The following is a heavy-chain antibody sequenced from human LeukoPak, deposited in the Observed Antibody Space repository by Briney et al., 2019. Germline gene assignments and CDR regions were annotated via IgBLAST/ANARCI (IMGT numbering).Heavy chain of an antibody. CDR3: ARGRDSSSTSCYEFDP. J-gene: IGHJ5*02. CDR2: IYPGDSDT. V-gene: IGHV5-51*01. Sequence: PGESLKISCKGSGYSFTSYWIGWVRQMPGKGLEWMGIIYPGDSDTRYSPSFQGQVTISADKSISTAYLQWSSLKASDTAMYYCARGRDSSSTSCYEFDPWGQGTLVTVSS. D-gene: IGHD2-2*01. CDR1: GYSFTSYW.